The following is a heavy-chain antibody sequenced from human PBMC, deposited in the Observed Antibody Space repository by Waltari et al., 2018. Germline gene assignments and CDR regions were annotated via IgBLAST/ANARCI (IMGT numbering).Heavy chain of an antibody. D-gene: IGHD6-13*01. CDR1: GFTVSSNY. V-gene: IGHV3-53*01. CDR2: IYSGGST. J-gene: IGHJ4*02. Sequence: EVQLVESGGGLIQPGGSLRLSCAASGFTVSSNYMSWVRQAPGKGLEWVSVIYSGGSTYYADSVKGRFTISRDNSKNTLYLQMNSLRAEDTAVYYCARHLPYSSSWYYFDYWGQGTLVTVSS. CDR3: ARHLPYSSSWYYFDY.